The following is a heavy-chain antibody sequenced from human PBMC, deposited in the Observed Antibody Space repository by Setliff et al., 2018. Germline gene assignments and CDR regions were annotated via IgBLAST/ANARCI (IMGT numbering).Heavy chain of an antibody. CDR3: ARRGYGGYIYGSFDS. CDR1: GYRFTSQW. D-gene: IGHD5-18*01. V-gene: IGHV5-51*01. J-gene: IGHJ5*01. CDR2: IYPADSDT. Sequence: GESLTISCKASGYRFTSQWIAWVRQTPERGLEWMGIIYPADSDTTYSPSFQGQVTISVDKSLSTAYLQWSSLKASDSGKYYCARRGYGGYIYGSFDSWGQGTLVTVSS.